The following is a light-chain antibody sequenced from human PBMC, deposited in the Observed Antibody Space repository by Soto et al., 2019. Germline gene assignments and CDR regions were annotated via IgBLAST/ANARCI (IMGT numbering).Light chain of an antibody. CDR1: QTISAN. CDR2: GAS. J-gene: IGKJ4*01. Sequence: IVMTQSPATLSVSPGERATHSCRASQTISANLAWYQQRPGQAPRLLIYGASTRATGIPARFSGSWSGTEFTLTISSLHSEDFAVYYCQQYNNWPPLTFGGGTKVEIK. CDR3: QQYNNWPPLT. V-gene: IGKV3-15*01.